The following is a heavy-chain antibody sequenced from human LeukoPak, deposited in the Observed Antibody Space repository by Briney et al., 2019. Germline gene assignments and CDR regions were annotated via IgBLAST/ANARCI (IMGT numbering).Heavy chain of an antibody. CDR2: INPNSGGT. D-gene: IGHD3-9*01. V-gene: IGHV1-2*02. J-gene: IGHJ4*02. Sequence: GASVKVSCKASGYTFTGYYMHWVRQAPGQGLEWMGWINPNSGGTNYAQKFQGRVTITRDTSISTAYMELSRLRSDDTAVYYCARDWGNYDRYFDYWGQGTLVTVSS. CDR1: GYTFTGYY. CDR3: ARDWGNYDRYFDY.